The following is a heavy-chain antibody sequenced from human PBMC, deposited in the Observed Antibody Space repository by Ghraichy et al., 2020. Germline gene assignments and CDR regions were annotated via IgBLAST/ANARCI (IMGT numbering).Heavy chain of an antibody. Sequence: SETLSLTCAVYGGSFSGYYWSWIRQPPGKGLEWIGEINHSGSTNYNPSLKSRVTISVDTSKNQFSLKLSSVTAADTAVYYCARGSSTVTTRRWGYYYYMDVWGKGTTVTVSS. V-gene: IGHV4-34*01. CDR2: INHSGST. CDR3: ARGSSTVTTRRWGYYYYMDV. J-gene: IGHJ6*03. D-gene: IGHD4-11*01. CDR1: GGSFSGYY.